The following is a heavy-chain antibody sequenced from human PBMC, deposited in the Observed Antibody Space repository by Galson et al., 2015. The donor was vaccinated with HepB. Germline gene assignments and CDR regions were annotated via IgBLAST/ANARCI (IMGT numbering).Heavy chain of an antibody. J-gene: IGHJ4*02. D-gene: IGHD3-10*01. CDR3: ARSRGYYGSGSYYNVFYYFDY. Sequence: KVSCKASGYTFTGYYMHWVRQAPGQGLEWMGWINPNSGGTNYAQKFQGWVTMTRDTSISTAYMELSRLRSDDTAVYYCARSRGYYGSGSYYNVFYYFDYWGQGTLVTVSS. CDR2: INPNSGGT. CDR1: GYTFTGYY. V-gene: IGHV1-2*04.